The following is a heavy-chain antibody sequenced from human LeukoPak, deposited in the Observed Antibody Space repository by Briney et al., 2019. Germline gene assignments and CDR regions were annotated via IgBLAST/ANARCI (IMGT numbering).Heavy chain of an antibody. J-gene: IGHJ5*02. CDR2: ISGSGGST. V-gene: IGHV3-21*01. Sequence: GGSLRLSCAASGFTFSSYWMSWVRQAPGKGLEWVSAISGSGGSTYYADSVKGRFTISRGNAKNSLYLQMNSLRAEDTAVYYCARAGATITMIAWFDPWGQGTLVTVSS. CDR3: ARAGATITMIAWFDP. CDR1: GFTFSSYW. D-gene: IGHD3-22*01.